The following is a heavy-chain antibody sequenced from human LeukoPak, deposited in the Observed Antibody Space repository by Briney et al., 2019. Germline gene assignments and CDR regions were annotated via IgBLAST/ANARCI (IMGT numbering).Heavy chain of an antibody. CDR1: GDSVSSTNGA. CDR3: ARDVATTGWYSFEY. Sequence: SQTLSVSCAISGDSVSSTNGAWSWVRQSPSSGLEWLGRTYYRSKWYPEYAVSVKGRITISPATSNNQFSIPFSFCTPLDTAVYYCARDVATTGWYSFEYWGQGTLVTVSA. D-gene: IGHD6-19*01. J-gene: IGHJ4*02. CDR2: TYYRSKWYP. V-gene: IGHV6-1*01.